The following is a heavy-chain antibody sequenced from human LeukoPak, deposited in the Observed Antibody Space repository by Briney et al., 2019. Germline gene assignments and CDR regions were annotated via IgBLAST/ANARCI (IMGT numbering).Heavy chain of an antibody. CDR3: AKRLYSWVDAFDI. CDR2: ISGSGGST. CDR1: GFTFSSYA. Sequence: GGSLRLSCAASGFTFSSYAMSWVRQAPGKGLEWVSAISGSGGSTYYADSVKGRFTVSRDNSKNTLYLQMNSLRAEDTAVYYCAKRLYSWVDAFDIWGQGTMITVSS. V-gene: IGHV3-23*01. D-gene: IGHD5-18*01. J-gene: IGHJ3*02.